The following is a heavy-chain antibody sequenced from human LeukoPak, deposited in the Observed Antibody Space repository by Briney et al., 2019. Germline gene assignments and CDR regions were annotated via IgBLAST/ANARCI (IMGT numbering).Heavy chain of an antibody. V-gene: IGHV3-30*18. CDR2: ISYDGSNK. Sequence: PGGSLRLSCAAPGFTFSSYSMHRVRQAPGKGLEWGAVISYDGSNKYHADSVKGRFTISRDNSKNTVYLQMNSLRREDTAVYYCAKGPVGYPDYWGQGTLVTVSS. J-gene: IGHJ4*02. D-gene: IGHD5-12*01. CDR3: AKGPVGYPDY. CDR1: GFTFSSYS.